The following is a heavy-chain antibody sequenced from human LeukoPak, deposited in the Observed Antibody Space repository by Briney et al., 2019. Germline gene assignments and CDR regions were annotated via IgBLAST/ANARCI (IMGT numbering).Heavy chain of an antibody. CDR3: AKDHDRGYCGGDCFLWDY. V-gene: IGHV3-23*01. CDR2: ISGSGGST. J-gene: IGHJ4*02. D-gene: IGHD2-21*02. Sequence: PGGSLRLSCAASGFTFSSYAMSWVRQAPGKGLEWVSAISGSGGSTYYADSVKGRFTISRDNSKNTLYLQMNSLRAEDTAVYYCAKDHDRGYCGGDCFLWDYWGQGTLVTVSS. CDR1: GFTFSSYA.